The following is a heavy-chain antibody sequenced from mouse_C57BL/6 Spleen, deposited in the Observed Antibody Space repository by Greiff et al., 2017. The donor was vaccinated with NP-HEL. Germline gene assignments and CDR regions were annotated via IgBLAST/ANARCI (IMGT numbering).Heavy chain of an antibody. J-gene: IGHJ2*01. Sequence: EVKLQESGPGLVKPSQSLSLTCSVTGYSITSGYYWNWLRQFPGNKLEWMGYISYDGSNNYNPSLKNRISITRDTSKNQFFLKLNSVTTEDTATYYCASRSLLNYFDYWGQGTTLTVSS. CDR1: GYSITSGYY. CDR3: ASRSLLNYFDY. V-gene: IGHV3-6*01. D-gene: IGHD2-10*01. CDR2: ISYDGSN.